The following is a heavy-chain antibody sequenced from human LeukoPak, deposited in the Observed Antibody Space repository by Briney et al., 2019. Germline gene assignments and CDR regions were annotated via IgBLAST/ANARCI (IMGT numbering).Heavy chain of an antibody. V-gene: IGHV3-48*03. CDR3: ERPYTFWGVIVGFDY. CDR2: ISSSGSTI. Sequence: PGGSLTLSCAASGFTFSSYEMNWVRQAPGKGLEWVSYISSSGSTIYYADSVKGRFTISRDNAKKSLYLQMNSLRAEDTAVYYCERPYTFWGVIVGFDYCGQGTLVTVSS. J-gene: IGHJ4*02. CDR1: GFTFSSYE. D-gene: IGHD3-16*02.